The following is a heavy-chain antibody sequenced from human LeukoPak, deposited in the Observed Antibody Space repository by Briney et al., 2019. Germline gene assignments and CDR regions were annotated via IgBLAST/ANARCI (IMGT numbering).Heavy chain of an antibody. J-gene: IGHJ6*02. Sequence: AGGSLRLSCAASGFTFSSYWMHWVRQAPGKGLVWVSRINSDGSSTSYADSVKGRFTISRDNAKDTLYLQMNSLRAEDTAVYYCATLSDLYYYGMDVWGQGTTVTVSS. V-gene: IGHV3-74*01. CDR3: ATLSDLYYYGMDV. CDR1: GFTFSSYW. CDR2: INSDGSST.